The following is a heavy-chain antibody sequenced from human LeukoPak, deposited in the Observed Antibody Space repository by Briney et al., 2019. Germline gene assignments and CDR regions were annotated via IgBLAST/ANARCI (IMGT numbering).Heavy chain of an antibody. V-gene: IGHV4-59*08. D-gene: IGHD6-6*01. CDR1: GGSISNTDSY. Sequence: PSETLSLTCTVSGGSISNTDSYWNWIRQPPGKGLEWIGYIYYSGSTNYNPSLKSRVTISVDTSKNQFSLKLSSVTAADTAVYYCARQDLWPRPFDYWGQGTLVTVSS. CDR3: ARQDLWPRPFDY. CDR2: IYYSGST. J-gene: IGHJ4*02.